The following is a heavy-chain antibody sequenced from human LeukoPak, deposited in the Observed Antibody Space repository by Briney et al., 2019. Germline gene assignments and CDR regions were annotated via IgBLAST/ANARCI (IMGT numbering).Heavy chain of an antibody. D-gene: IGHD4-23*01. CDR3: ANSGVYGGHAETHY. J-gene: IGHJ4*02. V-gene: IGHV3-NL1*01. CDR2: IGSNT. Sequence: GGSLRLSCAASGFTFSSYGMHWVRQAPGKGLEWVSSIGSNTYYADSVEGRFTISRDNSKKTLYLQMNSLRAEDSAVYYCANSGVYGGHAETHYWGQGTLVTVSS. CDR1: GFTFSSYG.